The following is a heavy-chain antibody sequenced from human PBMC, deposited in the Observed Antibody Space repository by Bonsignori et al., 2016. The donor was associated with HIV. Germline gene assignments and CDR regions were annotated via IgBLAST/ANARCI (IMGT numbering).Heavy chain of an antibody. CDR2: IKQDGGEE. CDR3: TAGWEK. J-gene: IGHJ4*02. Sequence: GGSLRLSCAGFGFRMSNYWMSWVRQAPGRGLEWVANIKQDGGEENYLDSVKGRFTISRDNAEGSLYLQMNNLRVEDMGVYYCTAGWEKWGRGTLVTVSS. CDR1: GFRMSNYW. D-gene: IGHD6-19*01. V-gene: IGHV3-7*01.